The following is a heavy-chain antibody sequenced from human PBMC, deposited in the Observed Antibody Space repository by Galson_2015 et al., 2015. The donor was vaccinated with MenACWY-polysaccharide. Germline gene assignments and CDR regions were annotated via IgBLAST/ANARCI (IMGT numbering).Heavy chain of an antibody. CDR2: TYYRSKWNN. CDR1: GDSVSSDSAA. Sequence: CAISGDSVSSDSAAWNWIRESPSRGLEWLGRTYYRSKWNNDYAVSVKSRITITPDTSNNQVSLQLLSVTPEDTGVYFCARGPKQLPAPYSYYFFMDVWGKGTAVTVSS. D-gene: IGHD2-2*01. V-gene: IGHV6-1*01. J-gene: IGHJ6*03. CDR3: ARGPKQLPAPYSYYFFMDV.